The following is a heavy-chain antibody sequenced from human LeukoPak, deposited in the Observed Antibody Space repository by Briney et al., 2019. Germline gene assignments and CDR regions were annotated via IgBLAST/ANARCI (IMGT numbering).Heavy chain of an antibody. V-gene: IGHV1-18*04. J-gene: IGHJ4*02. CDR1: DYTFTNYD. Sequence: ASVKVSCKASDYTFTNYDITWVRQAPGQGLEWMGWISAYNGNTNYAQKFQGRVTMTTDTSTSTAYMELRSLRSDDTAVYYCARGETLDYWGQGTLVTVSS. CDR3: ARGETLDY. D-gene: IGHD5-24*01. CDR2: ISAYNGNT.